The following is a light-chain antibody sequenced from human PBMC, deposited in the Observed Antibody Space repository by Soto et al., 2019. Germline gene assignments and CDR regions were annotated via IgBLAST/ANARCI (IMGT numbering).Light chain of an antibody. CDR1: ESIRDY. CDR2: AAS. Sequence: DVQMTHSPSSLSASVWDRVTITCXASESIRDYLNWYQQKPGKAPNLLIYAASSLQSGVPSRFSGGGSGTDFTLTISSLQPEDFATYYCQQSYNIPRTFGQGTRLEIK. V-gene: IGKV1-39*01. CDR3: QQSYNIPRT. J-gene: IGKJ5*01.